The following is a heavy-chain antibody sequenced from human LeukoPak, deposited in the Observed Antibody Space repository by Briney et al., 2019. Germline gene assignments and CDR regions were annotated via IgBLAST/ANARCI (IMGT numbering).Heavy chain of an antibody. CDR3: ARKTGDC. CDR2: ISWNSGSI. J-gene: IGHJ4*02. V-gene: IGHV3-9*01. Sequence: PGGSLRLSCAASGFTFDDYAMHWVRQAPGKGLEWVSGISWNSGSIGYVDSVKGRFTISRDNAKNSLYLQMNSLRVEDTAVYYCARKTGDCWGQGTLVIVSS. D-gene: IGHD1-14*01. CDR1: GFTFDDYA.